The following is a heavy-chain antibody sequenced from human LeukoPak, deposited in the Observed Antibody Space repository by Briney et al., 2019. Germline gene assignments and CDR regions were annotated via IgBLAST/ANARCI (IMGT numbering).Heavy chain of an antibody. Sequence: GGSLRLSCAASGLTFSDHAMRWVRQAPGKGLEWRGVISYDGNYNHYADSVKGRFTVSRDNSKYTVYLHMSSLKPEDTAVYYCARDLGSYGWGNHFDYWGQGTLVTVSS. CDR2: ISYDGNYN. D-gene: IGHD3-16*01. CDR1: GLTFSDHA. CDR3: ARDLGSYGWGNHFDY. J-gene: IGHJ4*02. V-gene: IGHV3-30-3*01.